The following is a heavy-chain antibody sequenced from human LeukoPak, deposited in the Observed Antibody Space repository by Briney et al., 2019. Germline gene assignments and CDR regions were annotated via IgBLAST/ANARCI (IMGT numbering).Heavy chain of an antibody. CDR1: GFTFSTHW. CDR2: INPDGSER. V-gene: IGHV3-7*01. J-gene: IGHJ4*02. D-gene: IGHD5-12*01. CDR3: GREHSGYDWE. Sequence: GGSLRLSCAASGFTFSTHWMSWVRQAPGKGLEWVTNINPDGSERHYVDSVEGRFTISRDNAKNSLFLQMDSLRAGDTAVYYCGREHSGYDWEWGQGTLVTVSS.